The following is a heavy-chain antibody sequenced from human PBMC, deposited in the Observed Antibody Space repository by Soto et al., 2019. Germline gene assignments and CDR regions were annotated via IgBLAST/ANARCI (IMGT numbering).Heavy chain of an antibody. CDR3: ARDGRGGASDY. V-gene: IGHV1-69*13. Sequence: ASVKVSCKASGGTFSSYAISWVRQAPGQGLEWMGGIIPIFGTANYAQKFQGRVTITADESTSTAYMELSSLRSDDTAVYYCARDGRGGASDYWGQGTLVTVSS. CDR2: IIPIFGTA. CDR1: GGTFSSYA. J-gene: IGHJ4*02. D-gene: IGHD3-10*01.